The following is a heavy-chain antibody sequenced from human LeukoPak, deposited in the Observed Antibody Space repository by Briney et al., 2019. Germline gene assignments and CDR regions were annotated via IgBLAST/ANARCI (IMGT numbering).Heavy chain of an antibody. CDR1: GFTFSNFA. V-gene: IGHV3-23*01. D-gene: IGHD3-9*01. Sequence: GGSLRLSCAASGFTFSNFAMTWVRQAPGKGLEWVSSISESGDSTYYADSVKGRFSISRDNSKNVLNLQMNSLRAEDTAVFYCAKGATTGYYTLECWGQGTQVTVS. J-gene: IGHJ4*02. CDR2: ISESGDST. CDR3: AKGATTGYYTLEC.